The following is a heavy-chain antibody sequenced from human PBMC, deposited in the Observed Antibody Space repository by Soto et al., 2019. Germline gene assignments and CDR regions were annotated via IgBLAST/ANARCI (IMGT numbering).Heavy chain of an antibody. V-gene: IGHV1-8*01. CDR1: GYTFTSYD. CDR2: MNPNSGNT. D-gene: IGHD2-15*01. CDR3: ARGGEDCSGGSCYLWFDP. Sequence: QVQLVQSGAEVKKPGASVKVSCKASGYTFTSYDINWVRQTTGQGLEWMGWMNPNSGNTGYAQKFQGRVTMTRNTSISTAYMDLSSLRSEDTAVYYCARGGEDCSGGSCYLWFDPWGQGTLVTVSS. J-gene: IGHJ5*02.